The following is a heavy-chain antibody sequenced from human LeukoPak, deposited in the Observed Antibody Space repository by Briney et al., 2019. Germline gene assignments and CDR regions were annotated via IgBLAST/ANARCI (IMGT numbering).Heavy chain of an antibody. CDR1: GGSISSYY. J-gene: IGHJ4*02. Sequence: SETLSLTCTVSGGSISSYYWSWIRQPPGKGLEWIGYIYYSGSTNYNPSLKSRVTISVDTSKNQFSLKLSSVTAADTAVYYCARDPRYFDSNTGLGYWGQGTLVTVSS. CDR3: ARDPRYFDSNTGLGY. D-gene: IGHD3-9*01. V-gene: IGHV4-59*01. CDR2: IYYSGST.